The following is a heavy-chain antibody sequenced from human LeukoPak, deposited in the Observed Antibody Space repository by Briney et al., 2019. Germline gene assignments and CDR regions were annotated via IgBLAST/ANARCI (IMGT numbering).Heavy chain of an antibody. J-gene: IGHJ5*02. CDR2: IYHSGST. CDR1: GYSISSGYY. D-gene: IGHD3-9*01. V-gene: IGHV4-38-2*01. CDR3: AAAQQYYDILTGYCFDP. Sequence: PSETLSLTCAVSGYSISSGYYWGWIRQPPGKGLEWIGSIYHSGSTYYNPSLKSRVTISVDTSKNQFSLKLSSVTAADTAVYYCAAAQQYYDILTGYCFDPWGQGTLVTVSS.